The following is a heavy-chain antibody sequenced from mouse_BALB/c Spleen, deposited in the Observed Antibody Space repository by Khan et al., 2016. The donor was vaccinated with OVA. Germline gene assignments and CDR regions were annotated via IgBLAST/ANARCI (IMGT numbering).Heavy chain of an antibody. D-gene: IGHD1-2*01. J-gene: IGHJ3*01. Sequence: QVQLKESGAELARPGASVKLSCKASGYTFKDYYINGVKQRTGQGLEWIGEIYPGSGDTYYNERFKGKARLTADKSSSKAYMQLSSMTSEAAAVYFCARRNYFGHPFPYWRHGTLVTVSA. CDR3: ARRNYFGHPFPY. V-gene: IGHV1-77*01. CDR1: GYTFKDYY. CDR2: IYPGSGDT.